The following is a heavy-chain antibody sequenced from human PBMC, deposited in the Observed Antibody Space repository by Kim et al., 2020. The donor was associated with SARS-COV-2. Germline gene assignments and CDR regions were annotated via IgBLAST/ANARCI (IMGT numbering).Heavy chain of an antibody. J-gene: IGHJ3*02. CDR1: GGSVSSGSYY. Sequence: SETLSLTCTVSGGSVSSGSYYWSWIRQPPGKGLEWIGYIYYSGSTNYNPSLKSRVTISVDTSKNQFSLKLSSVTAADTAVYYCGRDAGYGSSWYRGDDAFDIWGQGTMVTVSS. V-gene: IGHV4-61*01. CDR2: IYYSGST. D-gene: IGHD6-13*01. CDR3: GRDAGYGSSWYRGDDAFDI.